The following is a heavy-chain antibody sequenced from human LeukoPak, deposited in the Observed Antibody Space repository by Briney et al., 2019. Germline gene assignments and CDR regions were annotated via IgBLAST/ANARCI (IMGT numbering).Heavy chain of an antibody. D-gene: IGHD3-16*01. CDR3: ATHAYSSPTPLWDY. Sequence: PSETLSLTCTVSGGTITNTKYYWAWIRQSPGKGLEWNGSIYYSGSTSYSPSLKSRVTISVDTSKNQFSLRLTSVTAADTAVYYCATHAYSSPTPLWDYWGQGALVAVSS. CDR2: IYYSGST. J-gene: IGHJ4*02. CDR1: GGTITNTKYY. V-gene: IGHV4-39*07.